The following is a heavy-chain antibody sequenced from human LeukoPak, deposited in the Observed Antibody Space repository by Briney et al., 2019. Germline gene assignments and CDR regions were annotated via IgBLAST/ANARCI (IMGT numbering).Heavy chain of an antibody. CDR3: AKHLLVGGTRGAYAFDI. Sequence: QPGGSLRLSCAASGFTFTTSWMHWFRQAPGKGLVWVSLISGITTNTYYADSVKGRFTISRDNSKNTLDLQMNSLRAEDTAGYYCAKHLLVGGTRGAYAFDIWGRGTMVTVSS. CDR1: GFTFTTSW. V-gene: IGHV3-23*01. CDR2: ISGITTNT. D-gene: IGHD1-26*01. J-gene: IGHJ3*02.